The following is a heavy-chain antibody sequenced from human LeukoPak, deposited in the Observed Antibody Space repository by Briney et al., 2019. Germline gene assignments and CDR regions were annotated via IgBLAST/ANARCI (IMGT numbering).Heavy chain of an antibody. CDR2: ISYDGSNK. V-gene: IGHV3-30-3*01. CDR3: ARAEYYYDSSGYYFDY. D-gene: IGHD3-22*01. CDR1: GFTFSSYA. J-gene: IGHJ4*02. Sequence: AGGSLRLSCAASGFTFSSYAMHWVRQAPGKGLEWVAVISYDGSNKYYADSVKGRFTISRDNSKNTLYLQMNSLRAEDTAVYYCARAEYYYDSSGYYFDYWGQGTLVTVSS.